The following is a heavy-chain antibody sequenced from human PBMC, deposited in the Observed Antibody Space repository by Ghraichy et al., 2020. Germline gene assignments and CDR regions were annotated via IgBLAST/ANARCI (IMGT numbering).Heavy chain of an antibody. CDR3: AGYIEGGGGRGY. V-gene: IGHV4-59*01. D-gene: IGHD6-13*01. CDR2: SYGSGSI. Sequence: SETLSLTCAVSCGFISSIHWSWIRQPPGKGLEWIAHSYGSGSINYNPSLMSRVTMSVDASRSQFSLRLSSVTAADSAVYYCAGYIEGGGGRGYWGQGTLVTVSS. J-gene: IGHJ4*02. CDR1: CGFISSIH.